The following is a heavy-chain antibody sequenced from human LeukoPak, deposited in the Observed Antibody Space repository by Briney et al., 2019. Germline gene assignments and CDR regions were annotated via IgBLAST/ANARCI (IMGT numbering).Heavy chain of an antibody. CDR3: ARGIYDSSGYYYSPFGY. Sequence: PGGSLRLSCAASGFTFRSYGMHWVRQAPGKGLEWVAIIRYDGTNKYYADSVKGRFTISRDNSKNTLYLQMNSLRAEDTAVYYCARGIYDSSGYYYSPFGYWGQGTLVTVSS. J-gene: IGHJ4*02. CDR2: IRYDGTNK. D-gene: IGHD3-22*01. CDR1: GFTFRSYG. V-gene: IGHV3-30*02.